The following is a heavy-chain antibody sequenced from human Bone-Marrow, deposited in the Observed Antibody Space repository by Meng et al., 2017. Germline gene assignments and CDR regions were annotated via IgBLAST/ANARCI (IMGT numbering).Heavy chain of an antibody. V-gene: IGHV3-53*05. CDR3: VRELVLIKEPRSFYFDY. CDR2: IYVGGST. CDR1: GFTFSSYA. Sequence: GESLKISCASSGFTFSSYAMCWVRQAPGKGLEWVSVIYVGGSTYYVDYVKGRFSISRDNSRNTLYLQMNSLRAEDTAVYFCVRELVLIKEPRSFYFDYWGQGTLVTVSS. D-gene: IGHD3-22*01. J-gene: IGHJ4*02.